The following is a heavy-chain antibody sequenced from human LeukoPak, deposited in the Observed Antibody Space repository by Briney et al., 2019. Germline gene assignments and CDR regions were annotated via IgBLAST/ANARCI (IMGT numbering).Heavy chain of an antibody. CDR1: GVSFSGYY. J-gene: IGHJ4*02. CDR2: INHSGST. V-gene: IGHV4-34*01. CDR3: ASGGLGYCSSTSCYPPAGDY. D-gene: IGHD2-2*01. Sequence: KPSETLSLTCAVYGVSFSGYYWSWLRQPPGKGLEWIGEINHSGSTNYNPSLKSRVTISVDTSKNQFSLKLSSVTAADTAVYYCASGGLGYCSSTSCYPPAGDYWGQGTLVTVSS.